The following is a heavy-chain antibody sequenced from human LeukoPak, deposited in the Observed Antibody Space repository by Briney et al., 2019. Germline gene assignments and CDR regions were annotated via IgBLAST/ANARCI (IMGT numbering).Heavy chain of an antibody. CDR1: GFTISSYD. Sequence: PGGSLRLSCAASGFTISSYDMYWGRLAPRPGLELVSTISGSDFGTYYADSVKGRFTISRDNSKNTLYIQMNSLRAEDTAVYYCAKRRFDSSGYHFDYWGQGTLVTVSS. CDR3: AKRRFDSSGYHFDY. J-gene: IGHJ4*02. V-gene: IGHV3-23*01. CDR2: ISGSDFGT. D-gene: IGHD3-22*01.